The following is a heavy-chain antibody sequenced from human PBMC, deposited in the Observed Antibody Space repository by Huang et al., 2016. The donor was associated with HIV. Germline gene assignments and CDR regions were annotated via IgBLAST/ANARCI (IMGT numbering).Heavy chain of an antibody. J-gene: IGHJ5*02. Sequence: QVLLVQSGAEVRKPGSSVKVSCTAFGGTFSRYAIRWVRQAPGQGLEWMGGIIPIFGTANYTQKCQGRVTITVDESTNTGYMELTRLTSEDTAVYYGARTAYSYGFRQGYNWFDPWGQGTPVTVSS. CDR1: GGTFSRYA. D-gene: IGHD5-18*01. V-gene: IGHV1-69*13. CDR2: IIPIFGTA. CDR3: ARTAYSYGFRQGYNWFDP.